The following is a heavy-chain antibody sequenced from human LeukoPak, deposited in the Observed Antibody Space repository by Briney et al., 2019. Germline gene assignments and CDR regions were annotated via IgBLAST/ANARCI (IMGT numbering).Heavy chain of an antibody. CDR3: ARDRRYYDSSAYIRGFDY. D-gene: IGHD3-22*01. J-gene: IGHJ4*02. CDR2: IYHSGST. CDR1: AGSISSSNW. V-gene: IGHV4-4*02. Sequence: SGTLSLSCAVSAGSISSSNWWSWVRQPPGKGLEWIGEIYHSGSTIYNPSLKSRVTISVDKSKNQFSLNLSSVTAADTAVYYCARDRRYYDSSAYIRGFDYWGQGTLVTVSS.